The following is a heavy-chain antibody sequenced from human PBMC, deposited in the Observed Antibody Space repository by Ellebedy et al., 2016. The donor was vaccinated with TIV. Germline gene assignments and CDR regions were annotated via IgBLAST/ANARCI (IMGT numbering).Heavy chain of an antibody. CDR2: GGST. J-gene: IGHJ4*02. CDR1: GFIVSTNH. CDR3: ARDHQWGILDS. D-gene: IGHD3-16*01. Sequence: GESLKISCTASGFIVSTNHMSWVRQAPGKGLEWVGGSTNYADSVNGRFTISRDNSKNTLWLQMSSLRAEDTAVYYCARDHQWGILDSWGQGTLVTVSS. V-gene: IGHV3-66*02.